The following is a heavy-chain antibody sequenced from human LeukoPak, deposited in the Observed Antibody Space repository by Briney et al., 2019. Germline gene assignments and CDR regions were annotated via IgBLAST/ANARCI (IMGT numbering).Heavy chain of an antibody. Sequence: ASVKVSCKASGCTFTGYYLHWVRQAPGQGLEWMGWINPNFGGTNYAQKFQGRVTMTRDTSITTAYMDLSSLRSDDTAVYYCARSPAGNLLDHYYYMDVWGKGTTVTVSS. D-gene: IGHD6-13*01. V-gene: IGHV1-2*02. CDR3: ARSPAGNLLDHYYYMDV. CDR2: INPNFGGT. J-gene: IGHJ6*03. CDR1: GCTFTGYY.